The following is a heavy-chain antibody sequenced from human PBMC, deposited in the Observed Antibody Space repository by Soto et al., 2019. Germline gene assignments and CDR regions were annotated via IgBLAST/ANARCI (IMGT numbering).Heavy chain of an antibody. Sequence: QVHLVQSGVEVKTPGASVKVSCQASGYTFTTYDISWVRQAPGQGLEWMGWTSTYSGDTKYAQKFQVRVTMTTDTSTTTAYLELRSLRSDDTAGYYCARHHGPTTSEKWFDPWGQGTLVTVSS. CDR3: ARHHGPTTSEKWFDP. CDR2: TSTYSGDT. CDR1: GYTFTTYD. V-gene: IGHV1-18*01. J-gene: IGHJ5*02. D-gene: IGHD5-12*01.